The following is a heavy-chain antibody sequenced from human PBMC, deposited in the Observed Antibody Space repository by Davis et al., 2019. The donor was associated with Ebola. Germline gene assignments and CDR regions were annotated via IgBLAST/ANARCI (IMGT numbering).Heavy chain of an antibody. CDR1: GGTFSSYV. D-gene: IGHD6-6*01. J-gene: IGHJ6*02. V-gene: IGHV1-46*01. CDR3: ARLPALSIAARRNYYYYGMDV. Sequence: AASVKVSCKASGGTFSSYVISWVRQAPGQGLEWMGIINPSGGSTSYAQKFQGRVTMTRDTSTSTVYMELRSLRSDDTAVYYCARLPALSIAARRNYYYYGMDVWGQGTTVTVSS. CDR2: INPSGGST.